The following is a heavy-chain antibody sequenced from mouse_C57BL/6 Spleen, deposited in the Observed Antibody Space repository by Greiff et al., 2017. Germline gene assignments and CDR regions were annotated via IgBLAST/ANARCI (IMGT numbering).Heavy chain of an antibody. V-gene: IGHV1-15*01. D-gene: IGHD1-1*01. CDR1: GYTFTDYE. CDR3: TRGSIYYGSSLNY. Sequence: QVQLKESGAELVRPGASVTLSCKASGYTFTDYEMHWVKQTPVHGLEWIGAIDPETGGTAYNQKFKGKAILTADKSSSTAYMELRSLTSEDSAVYYCTRGSIYYGSSLNYWGQGTTLTVSS. CDR2: IDPETGGT. J-gene: IGHJ2*01.